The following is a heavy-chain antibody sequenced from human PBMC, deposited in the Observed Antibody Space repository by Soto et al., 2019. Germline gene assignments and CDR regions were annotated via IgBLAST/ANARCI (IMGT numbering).Heavy chain of an antibody. CDR1: GYTFSNYL. CDR2: INAGNGHT. CDR3: ASPSYGSGSYY. V-gene: IGHV1-3*01. J-gene: IGHJ4*02. Sequence: QVQLVQSGAEVKKPGASVKVSCKASGYTFSNYLLHWVRQAPGQGLEWMGWINAGNGHTKYSQKFQGRVTFTRDTSATTADIELNSLRSEDTAVYYCASPSYGSGSYYWGQGTLVTVSS. D-gene: IGHD3-10*01.